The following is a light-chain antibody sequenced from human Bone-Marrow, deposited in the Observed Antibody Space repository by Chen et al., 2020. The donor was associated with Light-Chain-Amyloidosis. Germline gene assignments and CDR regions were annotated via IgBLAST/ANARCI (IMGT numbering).Light chain of an antibody. CDR3: QVWDPTPYHVL. V-gene: IGLV3-21*02. J-gene: IGLJ2*01. CDR2: DDS. CDR1: NIGDKS. Sequence: SYVLTQPPSVSVAPGQTAGITCGGNNIGDKSVHWLQQKPGQAPLMVVFDDSDRPSGIPERCSGSNSGNTATLTISRVAARDEADYFCQVWDPTPYHVLFGGGTRLTVL.